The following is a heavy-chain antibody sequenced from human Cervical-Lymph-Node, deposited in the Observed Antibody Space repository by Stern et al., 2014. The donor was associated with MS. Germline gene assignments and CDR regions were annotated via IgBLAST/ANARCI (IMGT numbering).Heavy chain of an antibody. CDR3: AGAYYYDSSGAFEI. CDR2: INYNRKT. V-gene: IGHV4-31*03. D-gene: IGHD3-22*01. J-gene: IGHJ3*02. CDR1: GGSISSGGYN. Sequence: QLQLQESGPGLVKPSQTLSLTCTVSGGSISSGGYNWSWIRQQPGKGLEWIGYINYNRKTHYYPPLKSRITISLETSKNHFSLKLSSVTAADTAVYYCAGAYYYDSSGAFEIWGQGTMVTVSS.